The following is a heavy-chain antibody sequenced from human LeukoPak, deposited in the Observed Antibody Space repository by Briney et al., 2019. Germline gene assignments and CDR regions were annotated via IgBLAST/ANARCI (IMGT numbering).Heavy chain of an antibody. CDR2: ISSSSSYI. CDR1: GFTFSTYS. Sequence: GESLRLSCAASGFTFSTYSMNWVRQAPGKGLERVSSISSSSSYIYYADSVKGRFTISRDSAKNSLFLQMNSLRAEDTALYYCARDRSTNSYAEYFFDYWGQGTLVTVSS. D-gene: IGHD5-18*01. V-gene: IGHV3-21*01. J-gene: IGHJ4*02. CDR3: ARDRSTNSYAEYFFDY.